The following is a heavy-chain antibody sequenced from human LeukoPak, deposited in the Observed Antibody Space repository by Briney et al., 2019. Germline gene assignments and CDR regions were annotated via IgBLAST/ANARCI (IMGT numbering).Heavy chain of an antibody. V-gene: IGHV3-30*04. D-gene: IGHD5-12*01. Sequence: PGRSLRLSCAASGFTFSSYAMHWVRQAPGKGLEWVAVISYDGSNKYYADSVKGRFTISRDNSKNTLYLQMNSLRAEDTAVYYCARVASPDYYYYGMDVWGQGTTVTVSS. CDR2: ISYDGSNK. CDR3: ARVASPDYYYYGMDV. CDR1: GFTFSSYA. J-gene: IGHJ6*02.